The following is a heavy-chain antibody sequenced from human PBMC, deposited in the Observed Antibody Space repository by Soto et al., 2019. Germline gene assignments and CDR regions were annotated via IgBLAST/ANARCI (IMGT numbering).Heavy chain of an antibody. D-gene: IGHD2-2*01. CDR3: TRQGWSRTSCYPCAHYTGHYG. Sequence: EAQTCSCKGSGYSFTSYWIGWVRQMPGKGLEWMGIIYPGDSDTRYSQSFQGQVTISADKSISTAYLQRSSLKASDTAKYYLTRQGWSRTSCYPCAHYTGHYG. V-gene: IGHV5-51*01. CDR1: GYSFTSYW. CDR2: IYPGDSDT. J-gene: IGHJ6*01.